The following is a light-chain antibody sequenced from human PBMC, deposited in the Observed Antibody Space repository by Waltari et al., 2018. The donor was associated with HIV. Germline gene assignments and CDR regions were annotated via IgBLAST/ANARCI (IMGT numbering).Light chain of an antibody. CDR1: SGHSDYA. CDR2: LNNDGSQ. Sequence: QPVVTQSPSAAASLGASVKLTCTLSSGHSDYAIAWHQQHPQKGPRYLMRLNNDGSQYKGDGIPDRFSGSSAGAERYLIIASLQSGDEADYYCQTWDTGIIIFGGGTKLTVL. CDR3: QTWDTGIII. J-gene: IGLJ2*01. V-gene: IGLV4-69*01.